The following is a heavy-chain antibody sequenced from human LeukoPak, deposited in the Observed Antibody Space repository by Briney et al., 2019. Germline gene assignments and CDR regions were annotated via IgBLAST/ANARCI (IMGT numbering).Heavy chain of an antibody. CDR2: INHSGYT. Sequence: SETLSLTCAVSGVSFDDYYWAWVRETPGKGLEWIGEINHSGYTNDSPSLKSRVTLSIDTSRKQFSLNLRSVTVADAGIYYCTRMTTGHDYWGQGTLVTVSS. CDR3: TRMTTGHDY. D-gene: IGHD4-17*01. J-gene: IGHJ4*02. CDR1: GVSFDDYY. V-gene: IGHV4-34*01.